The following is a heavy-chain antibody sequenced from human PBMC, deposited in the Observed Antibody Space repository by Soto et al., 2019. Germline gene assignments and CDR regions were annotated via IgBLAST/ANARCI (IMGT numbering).Heavy chain of an antibody. J-gene: IGHJ6*02. V-gene: IGHV1-2*04. D-gene: IGHD3-10*01. Sequence: ASVKVSCKASGYTFTSYYVHWVRQAPGQGLEWMGWINPNTGGTNYAQKFQGWVTMTRDTSISTAYMELSRLRSDDTAMYYCARSEAVLRRQNYYCYCGMDVWGQGTTVTVSS. CDR1: GYTFTSYY. CDR2: INPNTGGT. CDR3: ARSEAVLRRQNYYCYCGMDV.